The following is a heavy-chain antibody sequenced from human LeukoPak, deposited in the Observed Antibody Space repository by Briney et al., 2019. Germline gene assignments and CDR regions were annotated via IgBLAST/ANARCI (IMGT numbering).Heavy chain of an antibody. V-gene: IGHV1-18*01. D-gene: IGHD4-17*01. CDR3: ARDRPGSTVTTRFYYYYGMDV. CDR2: ISAYNGNT. CDR1: GYTFTSYG. J-gene: IGHJ6*02. Sequence: GASVKVSCKASGYTFTSYGISWVRQAPGQGLEWMGWISAYNGNTNYAQKLQGRVTMTTDTSTSTAYMELRSLRSDDTAVYYCARDRPGSTVTTRFYYYYGMDVWGQGTTVTVSS.